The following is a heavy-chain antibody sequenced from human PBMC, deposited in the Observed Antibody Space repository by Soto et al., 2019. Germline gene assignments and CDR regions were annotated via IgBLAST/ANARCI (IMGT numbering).Heavy chain of an antibody. D-gene: IGHD3-3*01. V-gene: IGHV1-8*01. Sequence: GASVKVSCKASGYTFTSYDINWVRQATGQGLEWMGWMNPNSGNTGYAQKFQGRVTMTRNTSISTAYMELSSLRSEDTAVYYCARRGEKKYYDFWSGYLSPDYYYYYYMDVWGKGTTVTVSS. J-gene: IGHJ6*03. CDR1: GYTFTSYD. CDR3: ARRGEKKYYDFWSGYLSPDYYYYYYMDV. CDR2: MNPNSGNT.